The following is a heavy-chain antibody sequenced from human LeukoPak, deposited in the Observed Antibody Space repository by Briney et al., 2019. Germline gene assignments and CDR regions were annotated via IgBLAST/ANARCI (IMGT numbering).Heavy chain of an antibody. CDR3: ARDADIAMVTGWFDP. Sequence: PSETLSLTCTVSGGSISSHYWSWIRQPPGKGLEWIGYIYYSGSTNYNPSLKSRVTISVDTSKNQFSLKLSSVTAADTAVYYCARDADIAMVTGWFDPWGQGTLVTVSS. CDR1: GGSISSHY. J-gene: IGHJ5*02. CDR2: IYYSGST. D-gene: IGHD5-18*01. V-gene: IGHV4-59*11.